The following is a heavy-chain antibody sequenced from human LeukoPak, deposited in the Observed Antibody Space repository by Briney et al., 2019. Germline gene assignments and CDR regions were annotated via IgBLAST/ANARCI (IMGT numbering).Heavy chain of an antibody. Sequence: GGSLRLSCAASEFTFSRYEMHWVRLAPGKGLGWVAVISSDGSKKYYADSVKGRFTISRDNSKNTLFLQMNSLRGEDTAVYYCAKVFKASPDDYWGQGTLVTVSS. CDR1: EFTFSRYE. CDR3: AKVFKASPDDY. CDR2: ISSDGSKK. V-gene: IGHV3-30*18. D-gene: IGHD1-14*01. J-gene: IGHJ4*02.